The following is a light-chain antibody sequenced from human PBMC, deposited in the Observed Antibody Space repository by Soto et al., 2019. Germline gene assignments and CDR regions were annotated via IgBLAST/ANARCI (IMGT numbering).Light chain of an antibody. CDR3: MQGVQAPPWT. CDR1: QSLLHSNGYYY. V-gene: IGKV2-28*01. J-gene: IGKJ1*01. Sequence: IVLTQSPLSLPVTPGEPASISCRSSQSLLHSNGYYYLDWYLQKPGQSPQLLIYMGSYRASGVPDRFSGSVSGTDFTLKISRVEAEDVGVYFCMQGVQAPPWTFGQGTRVEIK. CDR2: MGS.